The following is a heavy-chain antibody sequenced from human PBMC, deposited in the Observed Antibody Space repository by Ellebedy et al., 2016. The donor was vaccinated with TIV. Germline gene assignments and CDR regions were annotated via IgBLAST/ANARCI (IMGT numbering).Heavy chain of an antibody. D-gene: IGHD3-3*01. J-gene: IGHJ3*02. CDR2: IVSSGST. Sequence: MPSETLSLTCTVSYGSISSYYWSWIRQPPGKGLEWLGYIVSSGSTTYNPSLKSRLTMSIDTSKKQIYLKLSSVTAGYTGVYFCARSNISFLGETDAFDTWGQGTRVTVSS. CDR3: ARSNISFLGETDAFDT. V-gene: IGHV4-59*01. CDR1: YGSISSYY.